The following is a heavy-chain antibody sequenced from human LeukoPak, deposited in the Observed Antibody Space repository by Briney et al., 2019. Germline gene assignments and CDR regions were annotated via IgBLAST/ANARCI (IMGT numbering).Heavy chain of an antibody. V-gene: IGHV4-59*01. CDR1: GGSISSYY. Sequence: PSETLSLTCTVSGGSISSYYWSWIRQPPGKGLEWIGYIYYSGSTNYNPSFKSRVTISVDTSKNQFSLKLSSVTAADTAVYYCARGAAADAFDIWGQGTMVTVSS. CDR3: ARGAAADAFDI. CDR2: IYYSGST. J-gene: IGHJ3*02. D-gene: IGHD6-13*01.